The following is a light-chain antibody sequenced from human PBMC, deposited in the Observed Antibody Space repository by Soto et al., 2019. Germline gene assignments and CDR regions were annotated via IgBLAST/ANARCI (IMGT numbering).Light chain of an antibody. V-gene: IGLV2-14*01. CDR3: SSYTSSSSWV. Sequence: QSALTQPASVSGSPGQSITISCTGTSSDVGGYNYVSWYQHHPGKAPKLMIYEVTNRPSGVSNRFSGSKSGNTASLTISGLQAEDEADYYCSSYTSSSSWVFGTGTKLTVL. CDR1: SSDVGGYNY. J-gene: IGLJ1*01. CDR2: EVT.